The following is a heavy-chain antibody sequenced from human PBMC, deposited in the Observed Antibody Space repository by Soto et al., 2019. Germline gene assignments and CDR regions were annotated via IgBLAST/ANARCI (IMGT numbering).Heavy chain of an antibody. J-gene: IGHJ6*03. V-gene: IGHV4-59*08. Sequence: SETLSLTCTVSGASISSYYWSWIRQPPGKGLEWIGYIYYSGSTNYNPSLKSRVTISVDTSKNQFSLTLSSVTAADTAVYYCARHFYYYYMDVWGKGTTVTVSS. CDR3: ARHFYYYYMDV. CDR2: IYYSGST. CDR1: GASISSYY.